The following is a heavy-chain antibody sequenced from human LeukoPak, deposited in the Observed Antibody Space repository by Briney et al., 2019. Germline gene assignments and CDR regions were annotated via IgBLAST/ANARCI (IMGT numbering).Heavy chain of an antibody. Sequence: SETLSLTCAVYGGSFSGYYWSWIRQPPGKGLEWIGEINHSGSTNYNPSLKSRVTISVDKSKNQFSLKLSSVTAADTAVYYCARDFMGATKSSAFDIWGQGTMVTVSS. CDR2: INHSGST. CDR1: GGSFSGYY. D-gene: IGHD1-26*01. V-gene: IGHV4-34*01. J-gene: IGHJ3*02. CDR3: ARDFMGATKSSAFDI.